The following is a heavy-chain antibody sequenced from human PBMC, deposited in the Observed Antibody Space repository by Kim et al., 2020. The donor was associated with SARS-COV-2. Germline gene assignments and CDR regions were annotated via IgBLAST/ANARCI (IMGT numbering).Heavy chain of an antibody. D-gene: IGHD3-3*01. V-gene: IGHV4-61*01. CDR2: IYYSGST. CDR1: GGSVRSGSYY. CDR3: ARGHNDFWSGLPHNYFDF. J-gene: IGHJ4*02. Sequence: SETLSLTCTVSGGSVRSGSYYWSWIRQPPGKGLEWIGYIYYSGSTNYNPSLKSRVTISVDTSKNQFSLKLSSVTAADTAVYYCARGHNDFWSGLPHNYFDFWGQGTLVTVSS.